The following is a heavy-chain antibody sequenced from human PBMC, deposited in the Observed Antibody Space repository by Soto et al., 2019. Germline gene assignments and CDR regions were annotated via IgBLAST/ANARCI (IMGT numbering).Heavy chain of an antibody. CDR1: GGTFSSYT. CDR2: IIPILGIA. J-gene: IGHJ3*02. Sequence: SVKVSCKASGGTFSSYTIRWVRQAPGQGLEWMGRIIPILGIANYAQKFQGRVTITADKSTSTAYMELSSLRSEDTAVYYCARHYSNYVDDAFDIWGHGTMVTVSS. CDR3: ARHYSNYVDDAFDI. V-gene: IGHV1-69*02. D-gene: IGHD4-4*01.